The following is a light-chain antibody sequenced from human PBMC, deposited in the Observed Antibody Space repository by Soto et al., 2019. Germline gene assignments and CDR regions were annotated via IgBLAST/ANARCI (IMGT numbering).Light chain of an antibody. CDR1: SSDVGTYDY. Sequence: QSVLTQPPSASGSPGQSVTISCTGTSSDVGTYDYVSWYQQHPGKAPKLMIYEVTKRPSGVPDRFSGSKSGNTASLTVSGLQSEDEADYYCCSYVDTDTWVFGGGTKLTVL. J-gene: IGLJ3*02. CDR3: CSYVDTDTWV. CDR2: EVT. V-gene: IGLV2-8*01.